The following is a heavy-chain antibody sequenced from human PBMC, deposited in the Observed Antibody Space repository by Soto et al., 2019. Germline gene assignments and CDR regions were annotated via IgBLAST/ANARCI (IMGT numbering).Heavy chain of an antibody. J-gene: IGHJ5*02. CDR2: IYYSGST. CDR1: GGSISSYY. CDR3: ARRSAAMSSLYNWFDP. D-gene: IGHD2-2*01. Sequence: SETLSLTCTVSGGSISSYYWSWIRQPPGKGLEWIGYIYYSGSTNYNPSLKSRVTISVDTSKNQFSLKLSSVTAADTAVYYCARRSAAMSSLYNWFDPWGQGTLVTVPS. V-gene: IGHV4-59*08.